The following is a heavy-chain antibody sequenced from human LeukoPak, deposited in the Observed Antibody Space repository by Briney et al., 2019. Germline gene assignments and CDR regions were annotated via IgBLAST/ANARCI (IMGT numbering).Heavy chain of an antibody. D-gene: IGHD3-22*01. CDR2: MSGTGTTT. CDR3: AVQITMIVVVPYFDY. Sequence: PGGSLRLSCAASGLTFSDYYMTWIRQAPGKRLARVYPMSGTGTTTYTADSVRGRFTVSRDNARNSLFMHMNSLRAEDTAVYYCAVQITMIVVVPYFDYWGQGTLVTVSS. J-gene: IGHJ4*02. V-gene: IGHV3-11*04. CDR1: GLTFSDYY.